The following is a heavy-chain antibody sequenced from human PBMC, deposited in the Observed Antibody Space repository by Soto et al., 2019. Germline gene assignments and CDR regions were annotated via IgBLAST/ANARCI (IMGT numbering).Heavy chain of an antibody. V-gene: IGHV3-21*01. D-gene: IGHD1-1*01. CDR2: ISSSSSYI. CDR1: GFTFSSYS. CDR3: ARDYGLERILHYYYGMDV. J-gene: IGHJ6*02. Sequence: SGGSLRLSCAASGFTFSSYSMNWVRQAPGKGLEWVSSISSSSSYIYYADSVKGRFTISRDNAKNSLYLQMNSLRAEDTAVYYCARDYGLERILHYYYGMDVWGQGTTVTVYS.